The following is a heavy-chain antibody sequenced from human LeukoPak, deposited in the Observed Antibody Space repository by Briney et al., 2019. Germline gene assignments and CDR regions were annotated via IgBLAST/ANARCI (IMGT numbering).Heavy chain of an antibody. D-gene: IGHD1-14*01. CDR2: IYHSGST. CDR1: GGSISSSNW. J-gene: IGHJ6*02. CDR3: ARDPRIRVYYYGMDV. Sequence: SETLSLTCAVSGGSISSSNWWSWVRQPPGKGLEWIGEIYHSGSTNYNPSLKSRVTISVDKSKNQFSLKLSSVTAADTAVYYCARDPRIRVYYYGMDVWGQGTTVTVSS. V-gene: IGHV4-4*02.